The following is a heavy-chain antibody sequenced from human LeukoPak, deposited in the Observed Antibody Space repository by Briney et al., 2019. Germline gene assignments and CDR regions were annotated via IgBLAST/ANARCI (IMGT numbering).Heavy chain of an antibody. CDR1: GGTSSSYA. J-gene: IGHJ6*04. V-gene: IGHV1-69*01. CDR3: ARLRGYSYGYNYYGMDV. D-gene: IGHD5-18*01. Sequence: GASVKVSCKASGGTSSSYAISWVRQAPGQRLEWMGGIIPIFGTANYAQKFQGRVTITADESTSTAYMELSSLRSEDTAVYYCARLRGYSYGYNYYGMDVWGKGTTVTVSS. CDR2: IIPIFGTA.